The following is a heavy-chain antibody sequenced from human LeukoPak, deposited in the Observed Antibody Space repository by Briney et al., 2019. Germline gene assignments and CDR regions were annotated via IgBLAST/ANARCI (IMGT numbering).Heavy chain of an antibody. CDR3: SSIPPAGNDY. Sequence: GGSLRLSCAASGFTFSNYAMSWVRQAPGKGLEWVSAISGGGGSTYYADSVKGRFTISRDNSKNTLYLQMNSLKTEDTAVYYCSSIPPAGNDYWGRGTLVTVSS. J-gene: IGHJ4*02. CDR1: GFTFSNYA. CDR2: ISGGGGST. D-gene: IGHD6-13*01. V-gene: IGHV3-23*01.